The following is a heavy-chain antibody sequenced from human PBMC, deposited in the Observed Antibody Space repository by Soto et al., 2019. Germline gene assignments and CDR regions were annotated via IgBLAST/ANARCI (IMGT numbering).Heavy chain of an antibody. V-gene: IGHV4-59*08. CDR2: IYYSGIT. D-gene: IGHD3-3*01. CDR1: GGSISSYY. Sequence: SETLSLTCTVSGGSISSYYWSWIRQPPGKELEWIGYIYYSGITNYNPSLKSRVTISVDTSKNKFSLKLSSVTAADTAVYYRARSYDFWSGYVFDPWVQGTLVTVSS. J-gene: IGHJ5*02. CDR3: ARSYDFWSGYVFDP.